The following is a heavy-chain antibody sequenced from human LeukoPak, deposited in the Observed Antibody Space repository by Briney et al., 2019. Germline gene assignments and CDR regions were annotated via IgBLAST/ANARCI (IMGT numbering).Heavy chain of an antibody. J-gene: IGHJ4*02. CDR3: ARQGSYGDYMLVDY. V-gene: IGHV4-4*07. D-gene: IGHD4-17*01. Sequence: PSETLSLTCTVSGGXISSYYWSWIRQPAGKGLQWIGRIYTSGSTNYNPSLKSRVTMSVDMSKNQFSLKLSSVTAADTAVYYCARQGSYGDYMLVDYWGQGTRVTVSS. CDR2: IYTSGST. CDR1: GGXISSYY.